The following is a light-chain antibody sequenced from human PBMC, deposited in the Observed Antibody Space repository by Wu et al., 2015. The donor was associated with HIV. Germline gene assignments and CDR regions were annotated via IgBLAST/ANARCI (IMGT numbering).Light chain of an antibody. Sequence: EIVLTQSPGTLSLSPGERATLSCRASQSVSSSYLAWYQQKPGQAPRLLIYGASHRATGIPARFSGSGSGTDFTLTISSLEPEDFAVYYCQQRADWRTFGQGTKVEI. CDR2: GAS. CDR3: QQRADWRT. V-gene: IGKV3D-20*02. CDR1: QSVSSSY. J-gene: IGKJ1*01.